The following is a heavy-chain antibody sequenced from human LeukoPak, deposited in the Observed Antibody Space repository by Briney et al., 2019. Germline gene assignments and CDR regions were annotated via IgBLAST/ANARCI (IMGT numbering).Heavy chain of an antibody. D-gene: IGHD1-14*01. CDR3: TINLPTNRRFQH. CDR1: GYTFTSYD. CDR2: MNPNSGNT. Sequence: ASVKVSCEASGYTFTSYDINWVRQATGQGLEWMGWMNPNSGNTGYAQKFQGRVTMTRNTSISTAYMELSSLRSEDTAVYYCTINLPTNRRFQHWGQGTLVTVSS. J-gene: IGHJ1*01. V-gene: IGHV1-8*01.